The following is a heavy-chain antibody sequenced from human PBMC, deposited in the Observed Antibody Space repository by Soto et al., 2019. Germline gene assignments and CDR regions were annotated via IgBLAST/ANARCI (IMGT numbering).Heavy chain of an antibody. J-gene: IGHJ5*01. Sequence: EVHLVESGGVLVQPGGSLRLSCAASGFTFSTIWMHWARQAPGKGLVWVSRISRDGSNTNYADFVKGRFTMSRDNAKNTLYLQMNSLTVEDTAIYFCARGPTGWYGFDSWGQGTLVTVSS. CDR2: ISRDGSNT. CDR1: GFTFSTIW. CDR3: ARGPTGWYGFDS. V-gene: IGHV3-74*01. D-gene: IGHD6-19*01.